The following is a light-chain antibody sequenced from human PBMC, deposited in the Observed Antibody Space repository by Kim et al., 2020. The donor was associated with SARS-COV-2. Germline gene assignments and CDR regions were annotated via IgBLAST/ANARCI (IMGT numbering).Light chain of an antibody. Sequence: RQTTTLTCTGNNNNVGNQGAAWLQQHLGHPPKLLSYRNNNRPSGISERFSASRSGDTASLTITGLQPEDETDYYCSAWDSSLNAWVFGGGTQLTVL. J-gene: IGLJ3*02. CDR1: NNNVGNQG. CDR3: SAWDSSLNAWV. CDR2: RNN. V-gene: IGLV10-54*04.